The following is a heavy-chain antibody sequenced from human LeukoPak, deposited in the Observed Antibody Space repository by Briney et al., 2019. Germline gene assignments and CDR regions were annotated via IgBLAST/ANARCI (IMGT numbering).Heavy chain of an antibody. D-gene: IGHD2-8*02. V-gene: IGHV3-33*01. CDR1: GFIFSDYG. CDR2: IWPDENRK. J-gene: IGHJ2*01. CDR3: IVVLVPAAVWQFDL. Sequence: PGGSLRLSWVASGFIFSDYGFHWVRQAPGKGLEWVGIIWPDENRKIYGDSVKGRFTISRDNSKNTVYLQMNTLKTEDTAVYYCIVVLVPAAVWQFDLWGRGTQVTVSS.